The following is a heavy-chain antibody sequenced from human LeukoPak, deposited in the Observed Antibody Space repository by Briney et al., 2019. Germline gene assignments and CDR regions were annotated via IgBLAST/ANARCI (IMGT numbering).Heavy chain of an antibody. Sequence: PSETLSLTCTVSGGSISTYYWSWIRQPPGKALEWIGYIYYSGSTNYNPSLESRVTISVDTSKSQFSLKLSSVTAADTAVYYCARAGTFFEYWGQGTLVTVSS. CDR3: ARAGTFFEY. CDR2: IYYSGST. J-gene: IGHJ4*02. CDR1: GGSISTYY. V-gene: IGHV4-59*01. D-gene: IGHD1-26*01.